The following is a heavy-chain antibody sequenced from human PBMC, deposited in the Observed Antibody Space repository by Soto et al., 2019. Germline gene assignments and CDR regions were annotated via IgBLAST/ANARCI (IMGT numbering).Heavy chain of an antibody. J-gene: IGHJ4*02. D-gene: IGHD2-8*01. CDR1: GYIFTTYW. V-gene: IGHV5-51*01. Sequence: RGESLKISCKGSGYIFTTYWIGCVRQMPGKGLEWMGVIYPCDSDIRFSPSFQGQVTISADISLSTAYLQWSSLRVSDTAMYYCARPAYSYYTNSFGYRAQGTRVTVSS. CDR3: ARPAYSYYTNSFGY. CDR2: IYPCDSDI.